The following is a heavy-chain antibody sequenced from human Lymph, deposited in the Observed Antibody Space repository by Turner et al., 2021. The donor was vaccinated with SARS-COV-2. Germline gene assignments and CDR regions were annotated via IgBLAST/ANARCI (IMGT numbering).Heavy chain of an antibody. Sequence: QVQLVQSGAEVKKPGSSVKVSCKASGGTFSTYVISWVRQAPGQGLEGMGGIIPIIGIANDAQKFQDRVTITADKSTSTAYKELSSLRSEDTAVYHCARRHSGNYDAFDIWGQGTMVTVSS. CDR3: ARRHSGNYDAFDI. D-gene: IGHD1-26*01. CDR2: IIPIIGIA. J-gene: IGHJ3*02. V-gene: IGHV1-69*10. CDR1: GGTFSTYV.